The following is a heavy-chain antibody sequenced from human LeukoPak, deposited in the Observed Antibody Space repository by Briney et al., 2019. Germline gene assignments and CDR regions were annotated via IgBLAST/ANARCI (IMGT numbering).Heavy chain of an antibody. CDR1: GYSISSGYY. CDR3: ARAPGTTFDY. Sequence: NPSETLSLTCTVSGYSISSGYYWGWIRQPPGKGLEWIGSIYHSGSTYYNPSLKSRVTISIDTSKNQFSLKLSSVTAADTAVYYCARAPGTTFDYGGHGNMVTVSS. CDR2: IYHSGST. V-gene: IGHV4-38-2*02. J-gene: IGHJ4*01. D-gene: IGHD4-17*01.